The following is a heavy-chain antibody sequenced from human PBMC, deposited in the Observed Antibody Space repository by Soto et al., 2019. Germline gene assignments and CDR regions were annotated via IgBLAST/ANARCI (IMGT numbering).Heavy chain of an antibody. V-gene: IGHV1-3*01. J-gene: IGHJ4*02. D-gene: IGHD6-19*01. Sequence: ASVKVSCKASGYTFTSYAMHWVRQAPGQRLEWMGWINAGNGNTKYSQEFQGRVTITRDTSASTAYMELSSLRSEDTAVYYCARDGPFVAVAGIVNYFDYWGQGTLVTVSS. CDR2: INAGNGNT. CDR3: ARDGPFVAVAGIVNYFDY. CDR1: GYTFTSYA.